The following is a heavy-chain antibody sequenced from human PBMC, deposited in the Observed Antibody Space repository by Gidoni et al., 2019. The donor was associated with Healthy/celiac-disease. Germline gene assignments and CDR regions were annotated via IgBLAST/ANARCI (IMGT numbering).Heavy chain of an antibody. CDR2: IYYSGST. J-gene: IGHJ5*02. D-gene: IGHD3-3*01. V-gene: IGHV4-59*01. Sequence: QVQLQESGPGLVKPSETLSLTCTVPGGSLSSSYLSWIRRPPGKGLEWIGYIYYSGSTNYNPSLKSRVTISVDTSKNQFSLKLSSVTAADTAVYYCARVGYDFWSGYKPGQLDPWGQGTLVTVSS. CDR1: GGSLSSSY. CDR3: ARVGYDFWSGYKPGQLDP.